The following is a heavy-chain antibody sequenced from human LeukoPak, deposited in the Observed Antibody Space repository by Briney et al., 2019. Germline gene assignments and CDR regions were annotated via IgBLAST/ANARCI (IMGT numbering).Heavy chain of an antibody. CDR2: IYYSGNT. CDR1: GGSISSSDYY. D-gene: IGHD3-22*01. J-gene: IGHJ4*02. Sequence: SETLSLTCTVSGGSISSSDYYWAWIRQSPGKGLEWIGTIYYSGNTYYNPSLKSRVAISIDTSKNQFSLKLSSVTAADTAVYYCAREFASYYDSSGYFLMVWGQGTLVTVSS. V-gene: IGHV4-39*07. CDR3: AREFASYYDSSGYFLMV.